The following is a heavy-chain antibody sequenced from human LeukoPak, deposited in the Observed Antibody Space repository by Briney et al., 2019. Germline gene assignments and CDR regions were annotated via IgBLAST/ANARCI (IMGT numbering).Heavy chain of an antibody. V-gene: IGHV3-11*01. CDR3: ARDSYGDYGY. CDR2: ISSSGSTI. Sequence: GGSLRLSCAASGFTFSDYYMSCIRQAPGKGLGWGSYISSSGSTIYYADSLKGRFTISRDNAKTSLYLQMNSLRAEDTAVYYCARDSYGDYGYWGQGTLVTVSS. CDR1: GFTFSDYY. D-gene: IGHD4-17*01. J-gene: IGHJ4*02.